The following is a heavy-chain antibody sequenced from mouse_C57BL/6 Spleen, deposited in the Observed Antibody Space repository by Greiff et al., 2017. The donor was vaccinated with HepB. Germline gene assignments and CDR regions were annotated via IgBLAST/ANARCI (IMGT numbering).Heavy chain of an antibody. J-gene: IGHJ2*01. D-gene: IGHD4-1*01. CDR1: GFTFSDYG. CDR3: ARAPLRTGEGYFDY. Sequence: EVMLVESGGGLVKPGGSLKLSCAASGFTFSDYGMHWVRQAPEKGLEWVAYISSGSSTIYYADTVKGRFTISRDNAKNTLFLQMTSLRSEDTAMYYCARAPLRTGEGYFDYWGQGTTLTVSS. CDR2: ISSGSSTI. V-gene: IGHV5-17*01.